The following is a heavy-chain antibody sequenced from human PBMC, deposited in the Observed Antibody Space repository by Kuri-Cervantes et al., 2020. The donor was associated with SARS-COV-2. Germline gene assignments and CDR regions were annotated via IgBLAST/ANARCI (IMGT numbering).Heavy chain of an antibody. D-gene: IGHD3-10*01. CDR1: GGTISSSSYY. V-gene: IGHV4-39*01. CDR2: IYYSGRT. Sequence: SATLSLTCTVSGGTISSSSYYWGCIRQPPGKGLEWIGSIYYSGRTYYNPSLRSRVTISVDTSKNQFSLKLSSVTAADTAVYYCARQGTGYYGSGSYYYYYYSMDVWGQGTTVTVSS. J-gene: IGHJ6*02. CDR3: ARQGTGYYGSGSYYYYYYSMDV.